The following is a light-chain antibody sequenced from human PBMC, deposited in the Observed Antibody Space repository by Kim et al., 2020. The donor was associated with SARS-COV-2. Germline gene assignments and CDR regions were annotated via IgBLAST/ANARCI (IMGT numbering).Light chain of an antibody. J-gene: IGKJ5*01. CDR3: QQAHSYPLT. V-gene: IGKV1-12*01. CDR1: QGINNW. CDR2: AAS. Sequence: DIQMTQYPPSVSASVGDRVTITCRASQGINNWLAWYQQKPGKAPNLLIYAASSFQSGVPSRFSGSGSGTDFTLTISGLQPEDSATYYCQQAHSYPLTFGQGTRLEIK.